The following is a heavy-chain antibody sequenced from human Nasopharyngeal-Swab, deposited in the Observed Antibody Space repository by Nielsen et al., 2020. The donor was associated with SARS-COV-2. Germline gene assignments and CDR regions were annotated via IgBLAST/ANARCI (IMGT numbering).Heavy chain of an antibody. V-gene: IGHV3-73*01. CDR2: IGDKEHNYAT. J-gene: IGHJ4*02. Sequence: GESLKISCAASGFIFSASAIHWVRQASGKGLEWVGRIGDKEHNYATTYGASVQGRFTISRDDSKNTAFLQMDGLKTEDTALYYCTTDFYFDYWVQGALVTVSS. CDR1: GFIFSASA. CDR3: TTDFYFDY.